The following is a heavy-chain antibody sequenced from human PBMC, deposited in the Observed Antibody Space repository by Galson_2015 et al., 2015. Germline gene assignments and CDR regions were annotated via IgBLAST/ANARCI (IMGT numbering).Heavy chain of an antibody. V-gene: IGHV3-53*01. J-gene: IGHJ5*02. CDR2: IYSGGST. D-gene: IGHD3-9*01. CDR1: GFTVSTNY. Sequence: SLRLSCAASGFTVSTNYMTWDRQAPGKGLEWLSIIYSGGSTYYADSVKGRFAISRDNSKNTLDLQMNSLRAEDTAVYCCAIVTKPLRYFDPWGQGTLVTVSS. CDR3: AIVTKPLRYFDP.